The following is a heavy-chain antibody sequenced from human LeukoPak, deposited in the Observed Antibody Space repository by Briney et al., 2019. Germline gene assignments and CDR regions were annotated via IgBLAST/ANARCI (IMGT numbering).Heavy chain of an antibody. CDR3: AKDNLRYSSGWTPFDY. D-gene: IGHD6-19*01. J-gene: IGHJ4*02. Sequence: GGSLRLSCAAPGFTFSSYGMHWVRQAPGKGLEWVAFIRYDGSNKYYADSVKGRFTISRDNSKNTLYLQMNSLRAEDTAVYYCAKDNLRYSSGWTPFDYWGQGTLVTVSS. V-gene: IGHV3-30*02. CDR2: IRYDGSNK. CDR1: GFTFSSYG.